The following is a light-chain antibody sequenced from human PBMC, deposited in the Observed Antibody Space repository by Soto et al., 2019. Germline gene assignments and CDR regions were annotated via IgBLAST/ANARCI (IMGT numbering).Light chain of an antibody. CDR3: QQYNIWPWT. CDR1: QSLSSN. V-gene: IGKV3-15*01. J-gene: IGKJ1*01. CDR2: GAS. Sequence: EIVMTQSPVTLSVSPGERATLSCRASQSLSSNLAWYQQKPGQAPRLLIYGASTRATGIPARFSGSGSGTEFTLTISSLQSEDFAVYYCQQYNIWPWTFGQGTKVDIK.